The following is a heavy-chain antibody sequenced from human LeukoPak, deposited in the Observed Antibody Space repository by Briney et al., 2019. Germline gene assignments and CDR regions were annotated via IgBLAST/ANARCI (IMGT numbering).Heavy chain of an antibody. CDR3: AKSNGYGLVDI. J-gene: IGHJ3*02. CDR1: GFTFSSYG. CDR2: IKQDGSEK. D-gene: IGHD3-10*01. Sequence: GGSLRLSCAASGFTFSSYGMHWVRQAPGKGLEWVANIKQDGSEKYYVDSVKGRFTISRDNAKNSLYLQMNSLRAEDTAVYYCAKSNGYGLVDIWGQGTMVTVSS. V-gene: IGHV3-7*03.